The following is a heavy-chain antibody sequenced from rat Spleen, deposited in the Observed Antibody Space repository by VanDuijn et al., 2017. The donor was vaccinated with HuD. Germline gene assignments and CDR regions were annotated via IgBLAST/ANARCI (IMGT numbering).Heavy chain of an antibody. CDR3: ARRETSFDY. J-gene: IGHJ2*01. V-gene: IGHV5-19*01. CDR1: GFTFSNYG. Sequence: EVQLVESGGGLVQPGRSLKLSCAASGFTFSNYGMHWIRQAPTKGLEWVASINSGGDVTYYPNSVKGRFTISRDNANNTLYLQMDSLRSEDTASYYCARRETSFDYWGQGVMVTVSS. CDR2: INSGGDVT.